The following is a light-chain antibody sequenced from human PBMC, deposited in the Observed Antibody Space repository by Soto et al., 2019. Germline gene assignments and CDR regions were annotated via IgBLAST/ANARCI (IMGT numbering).Light chain of an antibody. CDR1: SSNFGAGYA. CDR3: ASWDDSLSGRV. CDR2: RNN. J-gene: IGLJ3*02. Sequence: QSVLTQPPSVSGAPGQRVTISCSGSSSNFGAGYAVQWYQQLPGTAPKLLIYRNNQRPSGVPDRFSGSKSRTSASLAISGLRSEDEADYYCASWDDSLSGRVFGGGTKLTVL. V-gene: IGLV1-40*01.